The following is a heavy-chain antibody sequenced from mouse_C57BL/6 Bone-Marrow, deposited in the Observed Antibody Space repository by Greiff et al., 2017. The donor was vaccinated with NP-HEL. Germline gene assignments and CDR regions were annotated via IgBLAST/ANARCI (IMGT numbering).Heavy chain of an antibody. CDR1: GFSLSTSGMG. CDR3: ARRALITTVVATDYYAMDY. V-gene: IGHV8-12*01. J-gene: IGHJ4*01. D-gene: IGHD1-1*01. CDR2: IYWDDDK. Sequence: QVTLKVSGPGILQSSQTLSLTCSFSGFSLSTSGMGVSWIRQPSGKGLEWLAHIYWDDDKRYNPSLKSRLTISKDTSRNQVFLKITSVDTADTATYYCARRALITTVVATDYYAMDYWGQGTSVTVSS.